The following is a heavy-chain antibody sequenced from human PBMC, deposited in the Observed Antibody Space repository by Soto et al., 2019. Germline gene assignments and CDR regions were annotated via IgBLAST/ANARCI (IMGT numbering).Heavy chain of an antibody. Sequence: QVHLVESGGGVVQPGRSLTLSCTASGFAFSNYGIHWVRQAPGRGLEWVAVIWSDGTKKFYPGSVRGRFTISRDNSKNTIYLQMNSLRDEDTAVYYCARDWWEEPAGKETVSQFDYWGQGTLVTVSS. CDR3: ARDWWEEPAGKETVSQFDY. CDR2: IWSDGTKK. CDR1: GFAFSNYG. V-gene: IGHV3-33*01. D-gene: IGHD6-13*01. J-gene: IGHJ4*02.